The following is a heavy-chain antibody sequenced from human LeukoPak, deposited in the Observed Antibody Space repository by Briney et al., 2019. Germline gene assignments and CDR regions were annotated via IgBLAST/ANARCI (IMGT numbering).Heavy chain of an antibody. Sequence: GGSLRLSCAASGFSFSRFAMTWVRQAPGKGLEWVSTIRSNGATASNADSVKGRFTIPTDNSKHTVYLQVNSLRVEDTAIYYCARGQEFDDGVFDSWGQGTLVTVSS. V-gene: IGHV3-23*01. CDR1: GFSFSRFA. D-gene: IGHD1-1*01. CDR3: ARGQEFDDGVFDS. CDR2: IRSNGATA. J-gene: IGHJ4*02.